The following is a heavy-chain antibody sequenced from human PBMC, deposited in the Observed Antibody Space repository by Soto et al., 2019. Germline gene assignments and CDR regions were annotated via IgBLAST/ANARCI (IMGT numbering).Heavy chain of an antibody. Sequence: EVQLVESGGGLVQPGGSLRLSCAASGFTFSSYWMSWFRQAPGKGLEWVANIKQDGSEANYVDSVKGRFTISRDNAKNALYLQMNSRRVEDTAVYYCAREIAARLWGKGTTVTVSS. CDR3: AREIAARL. CDR2: IKQDGSEA. D-gene: IGHD6-6*01. J-gene: IGHJ6*04. V-gene: IGHV3-7*01. CDR1: GFTFSSYW.